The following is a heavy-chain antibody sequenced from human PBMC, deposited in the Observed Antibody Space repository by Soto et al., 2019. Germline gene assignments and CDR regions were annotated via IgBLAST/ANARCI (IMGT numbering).Heavy chain of an antibody. CDR2: ISAYNGNT. CDR1: GFTVSSNY. J-gene: IGHJ6*02. V-gene: IGHV1-18*04. Sequence: GESLKISCAASGFTVSSNYMSWVRQAPGKGLEWMGWISAYNGNTNYAQKLQGRVTMTTDTSTSTAYMELRSLRSDDTAVYYCARETMTDYYYYGMDVWGQGTTVTVSS. CDR3: ARETMTDYYYYGMDV.